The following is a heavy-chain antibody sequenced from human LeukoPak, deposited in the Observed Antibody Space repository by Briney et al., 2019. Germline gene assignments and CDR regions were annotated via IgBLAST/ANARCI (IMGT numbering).Heavy chain of an antibody. D-gene: IGHD2-2*01. J-gene: IGHJ6*03. CDR1: GFTLSSYW. V-gene: IGHV3-7*01. Sequence: GGSLRLSCAASGFTLSSYWMSWVRQALGKGLEWVANIKQDGSEKYYVDSVKGRFTISRDNAKNSLYLQMNSLRAEDTAVYYCARDREGYQLPQMHHYYYMDVWGKGTTVTISS. CDR3: ARDREGYQLPQMHHYYYMDV. CDR2: IKQDGSEK.